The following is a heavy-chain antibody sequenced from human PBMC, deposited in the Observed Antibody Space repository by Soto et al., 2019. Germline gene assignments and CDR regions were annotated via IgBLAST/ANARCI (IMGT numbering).Heavy chain of an antibody. Sequence: ESGGGVVQPGRSLRLSCAASGFTFSSYGMHWVRQAPGKGLEWVAVISYDGSNKYYADSVKGRFTISRDNSKNTLYLQMNSLRAEDTAVYYCALTEFDYWGQGTLVTVSS. CDR3: ALTEFDY. CDR2: ISYDGSNK. J-gene: IGHJ4*02. V-gene: IGHV3-30*03. CDR1: GFTFSSYG.